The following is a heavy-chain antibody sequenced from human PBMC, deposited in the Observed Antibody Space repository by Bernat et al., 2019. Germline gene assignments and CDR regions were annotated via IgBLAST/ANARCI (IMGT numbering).Heavy chain of an antibody. J-gene: IGHJ4*02. CDR3: ASSVYDSSGYYDY. CDR1: GGTLSSYT. D-gene: IGHD3-22*01. CDR2: IIPILGIA. V-gene: IGHV1-69*02. Sequence: QVQLVQSGAEVKKPGSSVKVSCKASGGTLSSYTISWVRQAPGQGLEWMGRIIPILGIANYAQKFQGRVTITADKSTSTAYMELSSLRSEDTAVYYCASSVYDSSGYYDYWGQGTLVTVSS.